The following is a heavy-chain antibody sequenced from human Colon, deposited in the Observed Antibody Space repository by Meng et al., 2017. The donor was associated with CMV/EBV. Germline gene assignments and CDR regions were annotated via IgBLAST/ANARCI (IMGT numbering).Heavy chain of an antibody. Sequence: SVKVSCKASGGTFSSYAISWVRQAPGQGLEWMGGIIPIFGTANYAQKFQGRVTITTDESTSTAYMELSSLRSEDTAVYYCARDRGVPFWSGRTGGMDVWGQGTTVTVSS. D-gene: IGHD3-3*01. CDR2: IIPIFGTA. CDR3: ARDRGVPFWSGRTGGMDV. J-gene: IGHJ6*02. V-gene: IGHV1-69*05. CDR1: GGTFSSYA.